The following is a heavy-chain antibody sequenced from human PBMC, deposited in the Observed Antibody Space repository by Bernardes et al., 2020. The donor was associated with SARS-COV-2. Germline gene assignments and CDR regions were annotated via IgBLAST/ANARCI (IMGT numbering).Heavy chain of an antibody. D-gene: IGHD5-18*01. CDR1: GGSFSGYY. J-gene: IGHJ5*02. Sequence: SETLSLTCAVYGGSFSGYYWSWIRQPPGKGLEWIGEINHSGSTNYNPSLKSRVTISVDTSKNQFSLKLSSVTAADTAVYYCARHPPTLFRGYSYGYGNWFDPWGQGTLVTVSS. CDR3: ARHPPTLFRGYSYGYGNWFDP. V-gene: IGHV4-34*01. CDR2: INHSGST.